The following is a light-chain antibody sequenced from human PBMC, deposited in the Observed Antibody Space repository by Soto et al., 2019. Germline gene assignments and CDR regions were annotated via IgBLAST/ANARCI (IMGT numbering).Light chain of an antibody. CDR2: QVS. CDR3: MQGTHWPLYT. V-gene: IGKV2-30*02. Sequence: DVVMTQSPLSLPVTVGQPASISCRSSQSLIHSDGNTYLNWFLQRPGQSPRRLIYQVSKRDSGVPDRFSGSGSGTDFTLKISRVEAEDVGVYYCMQGTHWPLYTFGQGTKLEIK. J-gene: IGKJ2*01. CDR1: QSLIHSDGNTY.